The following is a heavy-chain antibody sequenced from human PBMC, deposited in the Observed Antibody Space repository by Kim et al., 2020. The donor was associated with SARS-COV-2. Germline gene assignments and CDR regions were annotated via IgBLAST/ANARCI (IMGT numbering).Heavy chain of an antibody. V-gene: IGHV4-39*01. CDR1: GGSISSGDYS. CDR2: IYYSGTT. J-gene: IGHJ4*01. Sequence: SETLSLTCTVSGGSISSGDYSWGWIRQPPGKGLEWIGSIYYSGTTYYSPSLKSRVTISVDTSKNQFSLKMSSVTAADTSLYYCARPGSPHGWHYFYYWG. CDR3: ARPGSPHGWHYFYY. D-gene: IGHD3-10*01.